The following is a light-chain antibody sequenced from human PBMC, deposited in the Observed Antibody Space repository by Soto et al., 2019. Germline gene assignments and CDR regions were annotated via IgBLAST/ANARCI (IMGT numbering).Light chain of an antibody. V-gene: IGLV2-14*01. Sequence: QSVLTQPASVSGSPGQSITISCTGTSSDVGGYNYVSWYQQHPGKAPKLMIYDVSNRPSGVSNRFSGSKPGNTASLTISRLQADDEADYYCSSYTSSSTLVEVFGTGTKVPVL. CDR3: SSYTSSSTLVEV. CDR2: DVS. CDR1: SSDVGGYNY. J-gene: IGLJ1*01.